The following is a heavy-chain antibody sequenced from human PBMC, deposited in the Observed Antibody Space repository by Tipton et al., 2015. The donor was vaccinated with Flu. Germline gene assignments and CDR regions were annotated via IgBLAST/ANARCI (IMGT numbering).Heavy chain of an antibody. J-gene: IGHJ3*02. V-gene: IGHV1-2*02. CDR1: GYTFTGYY. D-gene: IGHD2-15*01. CDR2: INPNSGGT. CDR3: ASDIVVVVAATHSAFDI. Sequence: QLVQSEAEVKKPGASVKVSCKASGYTFTGYYMHWVRQAPGQGLEWMGWINPNSGGTNYAQKFQGSVTMARDTSISTAYMELSRLRSDDTAVYYCASDIVVVVAATHSAFDIWGQGTMVTVSS.